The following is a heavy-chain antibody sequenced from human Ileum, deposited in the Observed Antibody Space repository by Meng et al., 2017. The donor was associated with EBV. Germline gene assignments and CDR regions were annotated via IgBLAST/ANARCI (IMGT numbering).Heavy chain of an antibody. CDR1: GFTFSSYV. J-gene: IGHJ4*02. CDR3: ARPYVWGTYRPPGY. CDR2: ISYDETTK. Sequence: QVQLVESGGGVVQPGRSLRLCCVASGFTFSSYVMHWVRQAPGKGLEWVALISYDETTKHYADSVKGRFTISRDNSKNTLYLQMSSLRPEDTAVYYCARPYVWGTYRPPGYWGQGTLVTVSS. D-gene: IGHD3-16*02. V-gene: IGHV3-30-3*01.